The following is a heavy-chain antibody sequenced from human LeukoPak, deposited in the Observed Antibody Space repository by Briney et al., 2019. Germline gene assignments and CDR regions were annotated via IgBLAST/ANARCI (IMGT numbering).Heavy chain of an antibody. CDR2: INHSGIT. CDR1: DGSFSGFF. J-gene: IGHJ4*02. V-gene: IGHV4-34*01. CDR3: ARFTGYLYFDY. Sequence: SETLSLTCDVYDGSFSGFFCGWIRQPPGQGLEWIGEINHSGITNYNPSLKSRVTMSVDTSKNQFSLKLSSVTAADTAVYFCARFTGYLYFDYWGQGTLVTVSS. D-gene: IGHD3-9*01.